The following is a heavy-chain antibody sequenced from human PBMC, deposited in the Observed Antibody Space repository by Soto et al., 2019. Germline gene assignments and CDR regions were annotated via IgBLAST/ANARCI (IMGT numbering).Heavy chain of an antibody. Sequence: ASVKVSCKASGYTFTTYYIHWVRQAPGQGLEWMGTINPSGGATGYAQRFQGRVTMTRDTSTSTVYMELSSLMSEDTAVYYCARDPTNGVNDAFDIWGQGTMVTVSS. D-gene: IGHD4-17*01. V-gene: IGHV1-46*01. CDR2: INPSGGAT. J-gene: IGHJ3*02. CDR3: ARDPTNGVNDAFDI. CDR1: GYTFTTYY.